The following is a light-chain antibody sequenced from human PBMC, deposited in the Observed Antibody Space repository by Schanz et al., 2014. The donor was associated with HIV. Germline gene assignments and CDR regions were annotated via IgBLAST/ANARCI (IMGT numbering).Light chain of an antibody. CDR1: RTISTF. Sequence: IQMTQSPSSLSASVGDSVTVACRSSRTISTFLNWYQQMPGRAPKLLIYAASTLESGVPSRFSGRGSGTDFTLTITSVQPDDFATYYCQQAYDPPFTFGGGTKV. V-gene: IGKV1-39*01. J-gene: IGKJ4*01. CDR2: AAS. CDR3: QQAYDPPFT.